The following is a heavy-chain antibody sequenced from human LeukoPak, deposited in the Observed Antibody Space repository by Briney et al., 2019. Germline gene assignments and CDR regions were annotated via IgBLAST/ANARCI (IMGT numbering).Heavy chain of an antibody. CDR2: INVRGRT. J-gene: IGHJ4*02. CDR1: GGSFSGSH. CDR3: ARDPTTVVSLPYYFDF. Sequence: SETLSLTCAVHGGSFSGSHWNWIRQSPEKGLEWIGEINVRGRTNYNPSLKSRVTLSVDTSKKQFSLTLKSVTAADTAVYYCARDPTTVVSLPYYFDFWGQGTLVTVSS. D-gene: IGHD4-23*01. V-gene: IGHV4-34*01.